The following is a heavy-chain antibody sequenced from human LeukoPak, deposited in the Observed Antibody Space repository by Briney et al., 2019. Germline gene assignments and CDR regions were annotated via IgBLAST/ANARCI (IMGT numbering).Heavy chain of an antibody. CDR3: ARDAEDYFDSSASFDS. J-gene: IGHJ4*02. D-gene: IGHD3-22*01. V-gene: IGHV3-30*04. CDR1: GFTFSSYA. CDR2: IWYDGTNQ. Sequence: PGGSLRLSCAASGFTFSSYAMHWVRQAPGKGLEWVAMIWYDGTNQNYADSAKGRFTISRDNSKNTVYLQMSGLRPADTAVYYCARDAEDYFDSSASFDSWGQGTLVTVSS.